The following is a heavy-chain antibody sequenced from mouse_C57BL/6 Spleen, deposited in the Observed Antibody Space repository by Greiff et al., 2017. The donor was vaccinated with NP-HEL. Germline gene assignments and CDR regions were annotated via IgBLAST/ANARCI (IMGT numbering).Heavy chain of an antibody. D-gene: IGHD3-3*01. CDR3: ARGDSPLAMDY. CDR2: IYPRSGNP. J-gene: IGHJ4*01. V-gene: IGHV1-81*01. Sequence: QVQLQQSGAELARPGASVKLSCKASGYTFTSYGISWVKQRTGQGLEWVGEIYPRSGNPYYNAKFKGKATLTADKSSSTAYMELRSLTSEDSAVYFCARGDSPLAMDYWGQGTSVTVSS. CDR1: GYTFTSYG.